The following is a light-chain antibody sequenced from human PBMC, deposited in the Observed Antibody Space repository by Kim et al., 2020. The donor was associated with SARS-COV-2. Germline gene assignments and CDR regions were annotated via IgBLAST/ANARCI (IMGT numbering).Light chain of an antibody. Sequence: SSELTQPPSVSVSPGQTASITCSGDKLGERFVSWYQQRPGQSPVLVIYQDTKRPSGIPERFSGSNSGNTATLTISGAQPLDEADYYCKAWYTGTVFGGGTQLTVL. V-gene: IGLV3-1*01. CDR1: KLGERF. J-gene: IGLJ2*01. CDR3: KAWYTGTV. CDR2: QDT.